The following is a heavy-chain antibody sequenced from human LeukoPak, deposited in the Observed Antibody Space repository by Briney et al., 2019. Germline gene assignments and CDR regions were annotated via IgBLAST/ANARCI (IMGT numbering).Heavy chain of an antibody. CDR1: DGSISSSSYY. CDR2: IYYSGST. CDR3: ARGGGFNYYDSSGYPPPFDY. V-gene: IGHV4-39*01. D-gene: IGHD3-22*01. J-gene: IGHJ4*02. Sequence: PSETLSLTCTVSDGSISSSSYYWGWIRQPPGKGLEWIGSIYYSGSTYYSPSLKSRVTISVDTSTNQFSLKLSSVTAADTAVYYCARGGGFNYYDSSGYPPPFDYWGQGTLVTVSS.